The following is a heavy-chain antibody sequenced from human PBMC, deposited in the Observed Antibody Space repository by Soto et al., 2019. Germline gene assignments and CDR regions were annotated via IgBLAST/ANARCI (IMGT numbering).Heavy chain of an antibody. CDR3: AREMWRAGRSI. D-gene: IGHD1-26*01. Sequence: QVQLQQWGAGLLKPSETLSLTCAVYGGSFSGYYWSWIRQPPGKGLEWIGEINHSGSTNYNPSLKSRVTISVDTSKNQFSLKLSSVTAADTAVYYCAREMWRAGRSIWGQGTLVTVSS. CDR2: INHSGST. V-gene: IGHV4-34*01. CDR1: GGSFSGYY. J-gene: IGHJ4*02.